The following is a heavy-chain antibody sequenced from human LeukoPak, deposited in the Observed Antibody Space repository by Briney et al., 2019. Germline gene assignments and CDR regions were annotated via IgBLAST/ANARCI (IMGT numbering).Heavy chain of an antibody. CDR3: AREGSNWNYGQNWFDP. D-gene: IGHD1-7*01. J-gene: IGHJ5*02. V-gene: IGHV1-69*01. Sequence: ASVKVSCKASGGTFSSYAISWVRQAPGQGLEWIGGIIPIFGTANYAQKFQGRVTITADESTSTAYMELSSLRSEDTAVYYCAREGSNWNYGQNWFDPWGQGTLVTVSS. CDR2: IIPIFGTA. CDR1: GGTFSSYA.